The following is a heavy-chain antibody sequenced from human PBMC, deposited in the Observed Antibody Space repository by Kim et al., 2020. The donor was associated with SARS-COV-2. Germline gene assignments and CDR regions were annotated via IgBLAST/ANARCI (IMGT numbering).Heavy chain of an antibody. V-gene: IGHV3-33*01. Sequence: GGSLRLSCAASGFTFSSYGMHWVRQAPGKGLEWVAVIWYDGSNKYYADSVKGRFTISRDNSKNTLYLQMNSLRAEDTAVYYCARDPTRRFPWIQLKYYFDYWGQGTLVTVSS. J-gene: IGHJ4*02. CDR2: IWYDGSNK. D-gene: IGHD5-18*01. CDR1: GFTFSSYG. CDR3: ARDPTRRFPWIQLKYYFDY.